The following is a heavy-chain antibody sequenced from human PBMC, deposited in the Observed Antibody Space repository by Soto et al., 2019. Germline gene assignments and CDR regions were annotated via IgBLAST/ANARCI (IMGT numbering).Heavy chain of an antibody. V-gene: IGHV3-23*01. D-gene: IGHD3-10*01. CDR3: AKESVPDY. CDR2: ISGGGGNT. Sequence: GGSVRLSCEASGFSCSTYAMTWVRQAPGKGREWVSVISGGGGNTQYADSVKGRFTISRDNSKNTLYLQMNSLRAEDTAIYYCAKESVPDYWGQGTLVTVSS. CDR1: GFSCSTYA. J-gene: IGHJ4*02.